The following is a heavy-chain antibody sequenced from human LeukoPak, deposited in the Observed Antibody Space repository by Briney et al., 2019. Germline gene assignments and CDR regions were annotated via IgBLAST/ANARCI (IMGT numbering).Heavy chain of an antibody. CDR2: IWYDGSNK. Sequence: GGSLRLSCAASGFTFSSYGMHWVRQAPGKGLEWVAVIWYDGSNKYYADSVKGRFTISRDNSKNTLYLQVNSLRAEDTAVYYCARDKDLYGMDVWGQGTTVTVSS. V-gene: IGHV3-33*01. J-gene: IGHJ6*02. CDR3: ARDKDLYGMDV. CDR1: GFTFSSYG.